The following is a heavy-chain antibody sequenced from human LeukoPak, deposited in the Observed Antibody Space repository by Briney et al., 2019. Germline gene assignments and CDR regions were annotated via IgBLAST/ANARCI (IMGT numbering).Heavy chain of an antibody. Sequence: AASVKVSCKASGYTFTSYGISWVRQAPGQGLEWMGWISAYNGNTNYAQKLQGRVTMTTDTSTSTAYMELRSLRSDDTAVYYCARDTEIRSGGASRDSILLLRGYYYGMDVWGQGTTVTVSS. CDR3: ARDTEIRSGGASRDSILLLRGYYYGMDV. J-gene: IGHJ6*02. CDR2: ISAYNGNT. V-gene: IGHV1-18*01. CDR1: GYTFTSYG. D-gene: IGHD3-3*01.